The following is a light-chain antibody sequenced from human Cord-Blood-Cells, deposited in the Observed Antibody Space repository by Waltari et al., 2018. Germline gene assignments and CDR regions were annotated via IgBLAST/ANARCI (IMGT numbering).Light chain of an antibody. J-gene: IGKJ2*03. V-gene: IGKV1-39*01. CDR1: QDISSY. Sequence: DIQMTQSPSSLSASVGDRVPTTCLASQDISSYLNWYQQKPGKAPKLLIYAASSLQSGVPSRFSGSGSGTDFTLTISSLQPEDFATYYCQQSYSTPYSFGQGTKLEIK. CDR2: AAS. CDR3: QQSYSTPYS.